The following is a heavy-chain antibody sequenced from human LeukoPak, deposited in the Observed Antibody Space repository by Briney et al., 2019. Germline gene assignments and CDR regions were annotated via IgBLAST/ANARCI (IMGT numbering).Heavy chain of an antibody. CDR3: ASLYYDSSGYWESDAFDI. D-gene: IGHD3-22*01. CDR2: IYSGGST. Sequence: GGSLRLSCAASRFTFNSYAMSWVRQAPGKGLEWVSVIYSGGSTYYADSVKGRFTISRDNSKNTLYLQMNSLRAEDTAVYYCASLYYDSSGYWESDAFDIWGQGTMVTVSS. J-gene: IGHJ3*02. V-gene: IGHV3-53*01. CDR1: RFTFNSYA.